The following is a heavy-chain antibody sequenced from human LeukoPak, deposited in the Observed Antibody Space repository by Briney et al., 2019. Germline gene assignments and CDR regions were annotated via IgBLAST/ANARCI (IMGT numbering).Heavy chain of an antibody. CDR2: IYPGDSGT. CDR3: ARRVAGSYHDAFDI. J-gene: IGHJ3*02. Sequence: GESLKISCTGSGYCFTSYWIGWVRQMPGKGLEWMGIIYPGDSGTRYSPSFQGQVTISADKSISTAYLQWSSLRASDTAMYYCARRVAGSYHDAFDIWGQGTMVTVSS. D-gene: IGHD1-26*01. CDR1: GYCFTSYW. V-gene: IGHV5-51*01.